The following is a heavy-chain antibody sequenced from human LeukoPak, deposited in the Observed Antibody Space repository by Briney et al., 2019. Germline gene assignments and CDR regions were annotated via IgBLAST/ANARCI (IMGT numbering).Heavy chain of an antibody. J-gene: IGHJ4*02. Sequence: PGRSLRLSCAASGFTFSSYAMHWVRQAPGKGLEWVAVISYDGSNKYYADSVKGRFTISRDNSKNTLYLQMNSLRAEDTAVYYCARGFEPLASPIDYWGQGTLVTVSS. V-gene: IGHV3-30*04. CDR1: GFTFSSYA. CDR2: ISYDGSNK. CDR3: ARGFEPLASPIDY.